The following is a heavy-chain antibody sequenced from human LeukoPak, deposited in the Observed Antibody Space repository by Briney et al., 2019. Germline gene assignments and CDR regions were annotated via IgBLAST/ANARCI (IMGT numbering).Heavy chain of an antibody. J-gene: IGHJ4*02. Sequence: PSETLSLTCAVSGGYINSSIYYWGWIRQPPGKGLEWIGSIYYSGSTYYNPSLKSRVTISVDTSKNQFSLKLSSVTAADTAVYYCARSVRQVVSTFDYWGQGTLVTVSS. CDR1: GGYINSSIYY. CDR3: ARSVRQVVSTFDY. CDR2: IYYSGST. V-gene: IGHV4-39*01. D-gene: IGHD3-22*01.